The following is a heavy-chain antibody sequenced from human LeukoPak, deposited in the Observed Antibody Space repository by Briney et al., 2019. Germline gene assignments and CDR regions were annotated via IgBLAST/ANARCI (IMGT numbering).Heavy chain of an antibody. D-gene: IGHD2-21*02. CDR1: GGTFSSYA. CDR2: IIPIFGTA. V-gene: IGHV1-69*13. Sequence: RASVTVSCTASGGTFSSYAISWVRQAPGQGLEWMGGIIPIFGTANYAQKFQGRVTITADESTSTAYMELSSLRSEDTAVYYCAREEIGGDSIGHYYFDYWGQGTLVTVSS. CDR3: AREEIGGDSIGHYYFDY. J-gene: IGHJ4*02.